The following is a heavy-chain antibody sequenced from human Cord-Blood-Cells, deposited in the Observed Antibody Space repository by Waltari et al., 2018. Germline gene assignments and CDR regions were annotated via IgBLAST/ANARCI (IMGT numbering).Heavy chain of an antibody. Sequence: EVQLVESGGGLVQPGGSLRLSCAASGFTFSRYWMSWVRQAPGKGLEWVANIKQDGSEKYYVDSVKGRFTISRDNAKNSLYLQMNSLRAEDTAVYYCARGSYFDYWGQGTLVTVSS. V-gene: IGHV3-7*01. CDR1: GFTFSRYW. J-gene: IGHJ4*02. CDR2: IKQDGSEK. CDR3: ARGSYFDY.